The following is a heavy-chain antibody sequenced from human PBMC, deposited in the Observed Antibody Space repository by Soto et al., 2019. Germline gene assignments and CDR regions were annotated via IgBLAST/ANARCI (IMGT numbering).Heavy chain of an antibody. CDR2: ISSSSSSI. D-gene: IGHD2-2*01. CDR3: AREPCLSTSCYRGIDV. V-gene: IGHV3-21*01. CDR1: GSTFSSDS. Sequence: EVQLVESGGGLVKPGGSLRLSCAASGSTFSSDSMDWVRQAPGKGLEWVSSISSSSSSIYYADSVKGRFTISRDNAKNSLYLQMNSLRAEDTAVYYCAREPCLSTSCYRGIDVWGQGTTVTVSS. J-gene: IGHJ6*02.